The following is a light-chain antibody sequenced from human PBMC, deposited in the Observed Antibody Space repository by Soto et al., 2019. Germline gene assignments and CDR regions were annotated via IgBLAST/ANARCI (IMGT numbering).Light chain of an antibody. Sequence: QSVLTQSPSASASLGASVKLTCTLSSGHSSYAIAWHQQQPEKGPRYLMKLKSDGSHSKGDGIPDRFSGSSSGAERYLTISGLQSEDEADYYCQTWGTGIRVFGGGTKLTVL. V-gene: IGLV4-69*01. CDR3: QTWGTGIRV. CDR2: LKSDGSH. CDR1: SGHSSYA. J-gene: IGLJ2*01.